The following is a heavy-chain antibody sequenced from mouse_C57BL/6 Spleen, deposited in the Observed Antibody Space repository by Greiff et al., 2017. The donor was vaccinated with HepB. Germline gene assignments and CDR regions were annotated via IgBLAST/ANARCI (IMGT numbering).Heavy chain of an antibody. CDR1: GFTFSDYG. J-gene: IGHJ3*01. D-gene: IGHD2-3*01. Sequence: EVKLMESGGGLVKPGGSLKLSCAASGFTFSDYGMHWVRQAPEKGLEWVAYISSGSSTIYYADTVKGRFTISRDNAKNTLFLQMTSLRSEDTAMYYCARRDDGYLFAYWGQGTLVTVSA. CDR2: ISSGSSTI. CDR3: ARRDDGYLFAY. V-gene: IGHV5-17*01.